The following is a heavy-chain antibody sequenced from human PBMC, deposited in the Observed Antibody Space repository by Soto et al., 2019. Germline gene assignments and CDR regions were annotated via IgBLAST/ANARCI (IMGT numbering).Heavy chain of an antibody. CDR1: GGSISSSSYY. Sequence: SETLSLTCTVSGGSISSSSYYWGWIRQPPGKGLEWIGSIYYSGSTYYNPSLKSRVTISVDTSKNQFSLKLSSVTAADTAVYYCARQAVDTAMVTLGHGRYYYYGMDVWGQGTTVTVSS. J-gene: IGHJ6*02. V-gene: IGHV4-39*01. D-gene: IGHD5-18*01. CDR3: ARQAVDTAMVTLGHGRYYYYGMDV. CDR2: IYYSGST.